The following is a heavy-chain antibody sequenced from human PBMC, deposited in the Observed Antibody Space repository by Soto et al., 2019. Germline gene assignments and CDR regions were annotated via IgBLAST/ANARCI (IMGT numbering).Heavy chain of an antibody. CDR2: IYYSGST. CDR1: CGSISSGDYY. CDR3: ARERPDASRLDP. V-gene: IGHV4-30-4*01. Sequence: SETLSLTCTVSCGSISSGDYYWSWIRQPPGKGLEWIGYIYYSGSTYYNPSLKSRVTISVDTSKNQFSLKLSSVTAADTAVYYCARERPDASRLDPWGQGTLVTVSS. J-gene: IGHJ5*02. D-gene: IGHD6-13*01.